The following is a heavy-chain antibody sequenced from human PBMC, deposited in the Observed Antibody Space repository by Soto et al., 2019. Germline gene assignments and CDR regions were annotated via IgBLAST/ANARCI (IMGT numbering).Heavy chain of an antibody. V-gene: IGHV4-59*01. J-gene: IGHJ6*02. CDR3: ARDKGAAPYYYYGMDV. D-gene: IGHD6-13*01. CDR2: IYYSGST. Sequence: SETLSLTCTVSGGSISSYYWSWIRQPPGKGLEWIGYIYYSGSTNYNPSLKSRVTISVDTSKNQFSLKLSSVTAADTAVYYCARDKGAAPYYYYGMDVWGQGTTVTVSS. CDR1: GGSISSYY.